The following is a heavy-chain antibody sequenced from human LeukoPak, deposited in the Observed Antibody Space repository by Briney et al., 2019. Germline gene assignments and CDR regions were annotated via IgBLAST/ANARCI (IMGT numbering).Heavy chain of an antibody. J-gene: IGHJ6*03. CDR2: IKQDGSEK. CDR3: AKDWGGSRYYIDV. D-gene: IGHD5-18*01. CDR1: GFTFSSYW. Sequence: GGSLRLSCAASGFTFSSYWMSWVRQAPGKGLEWVANIKQDGSEKYYVDSVKGRFTISRDDSKDTLFLQMNTLTTEDTALYYCAKDWGGSRYYIDVWGRGTLVTVSS. V-gene: IGHV3-7*04.